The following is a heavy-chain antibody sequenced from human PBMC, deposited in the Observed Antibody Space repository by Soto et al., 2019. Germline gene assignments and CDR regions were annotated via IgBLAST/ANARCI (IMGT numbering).Heavy chain of an antibody. CDR2: ISWNSGSI. J-gene: IGHJ4*02. CDR3: AKDGGPHIVQPSDY. Sequence: EVQLVESGGGLVQPGRSLRLSCAASGFTFDDYAMHWVRQAPGKSLEWVSGISWNSGSIGYADSVKGRFTISRDNAKNSLYLQMNSLRAEDTALYYCAKDGGPHIVQPSDYWAQGTLVTVSS. V-gene: IGHV3-9*01. CDR1: GFTFDDYA. D-gene: IGHD1-1*01.